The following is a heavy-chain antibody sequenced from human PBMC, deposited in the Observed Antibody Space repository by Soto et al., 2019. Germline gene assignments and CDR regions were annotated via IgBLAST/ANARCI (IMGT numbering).Heavy chain of an antibody. J-gene: IGHJ4*02. Sequence: EVQLLESGGGLAQPGGSLRLSCAASGFTFDTFAMIWVRQAPGKGLEWVSRSSVSEDGTYDADSVKGRFTISRDNSKSTLYLPMNSLRAEDTAVYYCARDGGVGGSYYRDYWGQGASVTVSS. CDR1: GFTFDTFA. V-gene: IGHV3-23*01. CDR3: ARDGGVGGSYYRDY. CDR2: SSVSEDGT. D-gene: IGHD1-26*01.